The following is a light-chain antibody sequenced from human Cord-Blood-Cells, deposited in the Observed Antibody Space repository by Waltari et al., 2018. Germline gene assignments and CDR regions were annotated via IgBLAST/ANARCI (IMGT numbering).Light chain of an antibody. Sequence: QSALTQPASVSGSPGQSINISCTGTSSDVGGYNYVSWYQQHPGKAPKLMIYDVSNRPSGVSNRFSGSKSGNTASLTISGLQAEDEADYYCSSYTSSRVFGGGTKLTVL. J-gene: IGLJ2*01. CDR3: SSYTSSRV. CDR1: SSDVGGYNY. CDR2: DVS. V-gene: IGLV2-14*01.